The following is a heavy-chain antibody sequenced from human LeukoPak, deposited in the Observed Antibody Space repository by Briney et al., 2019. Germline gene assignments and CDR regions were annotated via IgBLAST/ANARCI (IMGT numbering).Heavy chain of an antibody. Sequence: GGSLRLSCAASGLTFSSYAMSWVRQAPGKGLEWVSAISGSGDSTYYADSVKGRFTISRDNSKNTLYLQMNSLRAEDTAVYYCAKDLGSSWYLVDYWGQGTLVTVSS. CDR2: ISGSGDST. CDR1: GLTFSSYA. J-gene: IGHJ4*02. D-gene: IGHD6-13*01. V-gene: IGHV3-23*01. CDR3: AKDLGSSWYLVDY.